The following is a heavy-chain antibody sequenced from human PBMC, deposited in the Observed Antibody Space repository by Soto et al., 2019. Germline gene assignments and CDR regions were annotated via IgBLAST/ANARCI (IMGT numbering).Heavy chain of an antibody. V-gene: IGHV6-1*01. D-gene: IGHD2-2*01. J-gene: IGHJ5*02. Sequence: SQTLSLTYAISGDSVSSNSAAWSCIRQSPSRGLEWLGRTYYRSKWYNDYAVSVNSRITINPDTSKNQFSLQLTSVTPEDTDVYFCARGSHDSTWSWGQGTLVTVSS. CDR1: GDSVSSNSAA. CDR2: TYYRSKWYN. CDR3: ARGSHDSTWS.